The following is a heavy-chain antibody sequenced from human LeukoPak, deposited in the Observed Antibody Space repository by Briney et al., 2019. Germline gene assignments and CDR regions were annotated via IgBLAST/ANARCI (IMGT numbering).Heavy chain of an antibody. J-gene: IGHJ3*02. CDR1: GFTFSSDA. CDR2: ISSSGGST. Sequence: GGSLRLSCAPSGFTFSSDAVSWVRQAPGKGLEWVSGISSSGGSTYYADSVKGRFTISRDNSKNTLYLQMNSLRAEDTAVYYCAKRISAAQRAFDIWGQGTMVTVSS. V-gene: IGHV3-23*01. D-gene: IGHD2/OR15-2a*01. CDR3: AKRISAAQRAFDI.